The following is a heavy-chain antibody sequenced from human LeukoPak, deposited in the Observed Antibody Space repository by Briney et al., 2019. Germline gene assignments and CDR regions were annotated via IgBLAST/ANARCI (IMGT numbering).Heavy chain of an antibody. D-gene: IGHD1-26*01. CDR3: AAGAITSDAFDI. V-gene: IGHV1-69*04. CDR2: IIPILGIA. Sequence: SVKVSCKASGGTFSSYAISWVRQAPGQGLEWMGRIIPILGIANYAQKFQERVTITRDMSTSTAYMELSSLRSEDTAVYYCAAGAITSDAFDIWGQGTMVTVSS. CDR1: GGTFSSYA. J-gene: IGHJ3*02.